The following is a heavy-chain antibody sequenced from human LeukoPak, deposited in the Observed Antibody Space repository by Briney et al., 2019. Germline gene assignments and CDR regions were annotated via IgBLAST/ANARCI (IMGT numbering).Heavy chain of an antibody. Sequence: ASVKVSCKASGYTFTSYAMHWVRQAPGQRLEWMGWINAGNGNTKYSQKFQGRVTITRDTSTSTAYMELRSLRSDDTAVYYCARQNVLRYFDWLLFLDYWGQGTLVTVSS. J-gene: IGHJ4*02. D-gene: IGHD3-9*01. CDR1: GYTFTSYA. CDR2: INAGNGNT. V-gene: IGHV1-3*01. CDR3: ARQNVLRYFDWLLFLDY.